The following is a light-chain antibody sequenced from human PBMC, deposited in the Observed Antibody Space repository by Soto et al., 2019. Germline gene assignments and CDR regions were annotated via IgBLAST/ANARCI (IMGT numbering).Light chain of an antibody. V-gene: IGLV2-14*03. J-gene: IGLJ2*01. Sequence: QSALTQPASVSGSPGQSITISCTGTTSDVGGYNFVSWYQHHPGKAPKLMIYNAFDRPSGVSNRFSGSKSGNTASLTISGLQAEDEAHYYCSSHTRGRVVFGGGTKLTVL. CDR1: TSDVGGYNF. CDR3: SSHTRGRVV. CDR2: NAF.